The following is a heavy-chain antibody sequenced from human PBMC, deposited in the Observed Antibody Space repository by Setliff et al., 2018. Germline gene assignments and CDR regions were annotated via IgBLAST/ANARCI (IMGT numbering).Heavy chain of an antibody. CDR1: GYTFTNYA. V-gene: IGHV7-4-1*02. J-gene: IGHJ4*02. D-gene: IGHD2-15*01. Sequence: ASVKVSCKASGYTFTNYAMNWVRQAPGQGLEWMGWINTNTGFPTYAQGFTGRFAFSLDTSVSTAYLQISSVKAEDTAVYYCARGYCSGGSCADFDYWGQGTLVTVSS. CDR2: INTNTGFP. CDR3: ARGYCSGGSCADFDY.